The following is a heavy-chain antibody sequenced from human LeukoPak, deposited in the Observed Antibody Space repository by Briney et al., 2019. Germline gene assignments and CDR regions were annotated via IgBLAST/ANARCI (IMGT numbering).Heavy chain of an antibody. CDR3: ARDLYYDILTGPTRRYFDF. D-gene: IGHD3-9*01. Sequence: GGSLRLSCVASGFTFSDYTMNWVRQAPGKGLEWVSSITSGSNFIYYADSVKGRFTISRDNAKNSLYLQMNSLRAEDTAVYYCARDLYYDILTGPTRRYFDFWGQGTLVTVSS. V-gene: IGHV3-21*01. CDR2: ITSGSNFI. CDR1: GFTFSDYT. J-gene: IGHJ4*02.